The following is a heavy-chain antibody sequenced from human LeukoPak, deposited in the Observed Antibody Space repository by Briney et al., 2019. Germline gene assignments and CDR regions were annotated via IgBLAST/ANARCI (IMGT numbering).Heavy chain of an antibody. V-gene: IGHV3-21*01. CDR3: AKVDRGDYSSSPVPYYNYYMNV. J-gene: IGHJ6*03. CDR1: GFTFSYYS. CDR2: ISSSSSLI. Sequence: GGSLRLSCAASGFTFSYYSMNWVRQAPGRGLEWVSCISSSSSLIFYSDSVRGRSTTSRDNAKNLLYLHMNSLRVEDTAVYYCAKVDRGDYSSSPVPYYNYYMNVWGKGTTVTVSS. D-gene: IGHD6-13*01.